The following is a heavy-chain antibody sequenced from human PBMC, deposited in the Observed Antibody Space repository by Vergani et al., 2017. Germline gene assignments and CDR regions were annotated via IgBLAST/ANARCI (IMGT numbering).Heavy chain of an antibody. J-gene: IGHJ6*02. Sequence: EVQLVESGGGLVQPGGSLRLSCAASGFTFSSYEMNWVRQAPGKGLEWVSYISSSGSTIYYADSVKGRFTISGDNAKNSLYLQMNSLRAEDTAVYYCAREPSGTNYYYYYGMDVWGQGTTVTVSS. D-gene: IGHD6-19*01. CDR1: GFTFSSYE. CDR3: AREPSGTNYYYYYGMDV. CDR2: ISSSGSTI. V-gene: IGHV3-48*03.